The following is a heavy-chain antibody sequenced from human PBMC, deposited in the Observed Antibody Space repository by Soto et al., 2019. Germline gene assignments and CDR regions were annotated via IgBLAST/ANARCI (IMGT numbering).Heavy chain of an antibody. CDR2: ISGSGGST. CDR3: AKQVFQEIGYSPFDY. D-gene: IGHD5-18*01. J-gene: IGHJ4*02. CDR1: GFTFSSYA. V-gene: IGHV3-23*01. Sequence: GGSLRLSCAASGFTFSSYAMSWVRQAPGKGLEWVSAISGSGGSTYYADSVKGRFTISRDNSKNTLYLQMNSLRAEDTAVYYCAKQVFQEIGYSPFDYWGQGTRVTVSS.